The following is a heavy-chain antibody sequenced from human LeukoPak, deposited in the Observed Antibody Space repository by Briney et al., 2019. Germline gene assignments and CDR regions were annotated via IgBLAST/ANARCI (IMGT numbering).Heavy chain of an antibody. CDR1: GFTFSSYG. Sequence: GRSLRLSCAASGFTFSSYGMHWVRQAPGKGLEWVAVISYDGSNKYYADSVKGRFTISRDNSKNTLYLQMNSLRAEDTAVYYCAKEVRVRGVTNPYGMDVWGQGTTVTVSS. CDR3: AKEVRVRGVTNPYGMDV. D-gene: IGHD3-10*01. CDR2: ISYDGSNK. J-gene: IGHJ6*02. V-gene: IGHV3-30*18.